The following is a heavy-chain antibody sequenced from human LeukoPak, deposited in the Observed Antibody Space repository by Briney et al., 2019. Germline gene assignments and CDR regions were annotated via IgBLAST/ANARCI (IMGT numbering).Heavy chain of an antibody. CDR2: ISGGTT. J-gene: IGHJ4*02. D-gene: IGHD6-19*01. V-gene: IGHV3-49*03. CDR3: SRGSGWLSVY. Sequence: GGSLRLSCTASGFTFGDYLMSWFRQAPGKGLEWIGFISGGTTEYAASVKSRFTISRDDSTSIAYLQMNSLTTEDTAVYYCSRGSGWLSVYWGQGTLVTVSS. CDR1: GFTFGDYL.